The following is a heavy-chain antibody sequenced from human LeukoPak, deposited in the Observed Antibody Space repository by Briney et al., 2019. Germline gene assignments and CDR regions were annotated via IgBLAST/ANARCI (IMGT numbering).Heavy chain of an antibody. D-gene: IGHD3-22*01. CDR1: QYNFTSYY. CDR3: ARGPLKTYYFDTSGYFFNY. CDR2: MNPNNGNT. J-gene: IGHJ4*02. V-gene: IGHV1-8*02. Sequence: GASVKVSCKASQYNFTSYYIHWVRQATGQGLEWMGWMNPNNGNTGYAQKFQGRVTMTGNTSTNTAYMDLSSLTSEDTAVYYCARGPLKTYYFDTSGYFFNYWGQGTLVTVSS.